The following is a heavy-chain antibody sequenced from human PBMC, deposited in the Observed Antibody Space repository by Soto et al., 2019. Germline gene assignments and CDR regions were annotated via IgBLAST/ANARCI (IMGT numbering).Heavy chain of an antibody. V-gene: IGHV3-11*06. J-gene: IGHJ5*02. CDR2: ISSSSSYT. CDR1: GFTFSDYY. CDR3: ARGGIAAAEGWFDP. D-gene: IGHD6-13*01. Sequence: ESGGGLVQPGGSLRLSCAASGFTFSDYYMSWIRQAPGKGLEWVSYISSSSSYTNYADSVKGRFTISRDNAKNSLYLQMNSLRAEDTAVYYCARGGIAAAEGWFDPWGQGTLVTVSS.